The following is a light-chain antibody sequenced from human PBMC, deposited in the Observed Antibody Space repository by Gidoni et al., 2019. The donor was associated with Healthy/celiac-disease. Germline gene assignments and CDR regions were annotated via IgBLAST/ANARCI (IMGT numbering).Light chain of an antibody. V-gene: IGKV4-1*01. CDR2: WAS. CDR1: QSVLYSSNNKNY. J-gene: IGKJ4*01. CDR3: QQYYSTPH. Sequence: DIVMTQSPDSLAVSLGERATINCKSSQSVLYSSNNKNYLAWYQKKPGQPPKLLIYWASTRESGVPDRFSGSGSGTDFTLTISSLQAEDVAVYYCQQYYSTPHFXGXNKVEIK.